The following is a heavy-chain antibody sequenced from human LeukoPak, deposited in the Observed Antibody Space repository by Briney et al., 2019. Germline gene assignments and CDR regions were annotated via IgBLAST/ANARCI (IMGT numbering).Heavy chain of an antibody. CDR3: ARQSERWELLIRD. V-gene: IGHV1-18*01. J-gene: IGHJ4*02. CDR1: SYTFTSYG. CDR2: ISAYNGNT. Sequence: GASVKVSCKACSYTFTSYGISWVRQAPGQGLEWMGWISAYNGNTNYAQKLQGRVTMTTDTYTSTAYMELRSLRSDDTAVYYCARQSERWELLIRDWGQGTLVTVSS. D-gene: IGHD1-26*01.